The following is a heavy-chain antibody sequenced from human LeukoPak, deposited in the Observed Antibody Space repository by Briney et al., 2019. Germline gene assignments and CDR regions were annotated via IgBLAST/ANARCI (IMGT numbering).Heavy chain of an antibody. V-gene: IGHV1-2*02. Sequence: ASVKVSCKASGYTFTGYYMHWVRQAPGQGLEWMGWINPNSGGTNYAQKFQGRVTMTRDTSISTAYMELSRLRSDDTAVYYCARIHYYVSSGLIFWGQGTLVSVSS. D-gene: IGHD3-22*01. CDR3: ARIHYYVSSGLIF. CDR2: INPNSGGT. J-gene: IGHJ4*02. CDR1: GYTFTGYY.